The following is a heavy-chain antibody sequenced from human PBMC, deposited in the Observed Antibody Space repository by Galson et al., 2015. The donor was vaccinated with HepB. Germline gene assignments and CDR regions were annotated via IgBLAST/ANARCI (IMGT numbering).Heavy chain of an antibody. J-gene: IGHJ5*02. Sequence: SVKVSCKASGYTFGGYYTHWVRQAPRQGLEWMGRINPHNGGAIYAQKFQGRVTMTSDTSASTAYMELSRLRFDDTAIYYCARGLAAAGSRLDPWGQGTLVTVSS. V-gene: IGHV1-2*06. CDR2: INPHNGGA. D-gene: IGHD6-13*01. CDR1: GYTFGGYY. CDR3: ARGLAAAGSRLDP.